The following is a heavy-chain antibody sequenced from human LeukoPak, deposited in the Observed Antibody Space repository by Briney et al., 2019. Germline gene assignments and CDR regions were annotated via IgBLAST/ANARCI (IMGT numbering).Heavy chain of an antibody. D-gene: IGHD1-7*01. CDR1: GYTLTELS. CDR2: FDPEDGET. Sequence: GASVKVSCKVSGYTLTELSMHWVRQAPGKGLEWMGGFDPEDGETIYAQKFQGRVTMTEDTSTDTAYMELSSLRSEDTAVYYCATARYNWNYAHYYYYMDVWGKGTTVTVSS. J-gene: IGHJ6*03. CDR3: ATARYNWNYAHYYYYMDV. V-gene: IGHV1-24*01.